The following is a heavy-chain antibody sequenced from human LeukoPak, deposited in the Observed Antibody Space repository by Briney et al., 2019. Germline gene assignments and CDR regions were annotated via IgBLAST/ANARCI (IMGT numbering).Heavy chain of an antibody. V-gene: IGHV4-30-2*01. CDR2: IYHSGST. Sequence: SETLSLTCAVSGGFISSGGYSWSWIRQPPGKGLEWIGYIYHSGSTYYNPSLKSRVTISVDRSKNQFSLKLSSVTAADTAVYYCARTYYDILTGYYGAFDIWGQWTMVTVSS. CDR1: GGFISSGGYS. CDR3: ARTYYDILTGYYGAFDI. J-gene: IGHJ3*02. D-gene: IGHD3-9*01.